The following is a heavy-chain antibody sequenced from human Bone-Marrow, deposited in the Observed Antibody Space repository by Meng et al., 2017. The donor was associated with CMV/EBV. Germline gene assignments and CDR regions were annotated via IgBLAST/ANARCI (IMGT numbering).Heavy chain of an antibody. CDR3: ARGVLERYFDY. CDR2: VWHSGAT. J-gene: IGHJ4*02. CDR1: GDFTSSSDR. Sequence: HVPLQESGPGLVKPSGTLSLTCAVSGDFTSSSDRWTWVRQAPGRGLEWIGEVWHSGATYYNPSLESRLTISIDTSNNRFSLELSSATAADTAVYYCARGVLERYFDYWGQGALVTV. V-gene: IGHV4-4*02. D-gene: IGHD3-10*01.